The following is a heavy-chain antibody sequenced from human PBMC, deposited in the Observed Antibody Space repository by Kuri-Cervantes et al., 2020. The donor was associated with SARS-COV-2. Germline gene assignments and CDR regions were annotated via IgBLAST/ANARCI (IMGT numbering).Heavy chain of an antibody. J-gene: IGHJ4*02. CDR1: GFTFRSYA. D-gene: IGHD6-19*01. CDR3: AKGGLDSGWGY. Sequence: GGSLRLSCAASGFTFRSYAMSWVRQAPGKGLEWVSVIYSGGSSTYYADSVKGRFTISRDNSKNTLYLQMNSLRAEDTAVYYCAKGGLDSGWGYWGQGTLVTVSS. CDR2: IYSGGSST. V-gene: IGHV3-23*03.